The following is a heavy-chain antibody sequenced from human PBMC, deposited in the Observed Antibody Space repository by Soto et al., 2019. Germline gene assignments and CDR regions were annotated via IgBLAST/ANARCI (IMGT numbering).Heavy chain of an antibody. CDR3: VKDESINWYSGHFRH. CDR2: ISSSGSTI. CDR1: GFTFSSYE. V-gene: IGHV3-48*03. J-gene: IGHJ1*01. D-gene: IGHD6-13*01. Sequence: GGSLRLSCAASGFTFSSYEMNWVSQVPGKGLEWVSYISSSGSTIYYGDSVKGRFAISRDNAKNSLHLQMNSLRAEDTAFYYCVKDESINWYSGHFRHWGQGTLVTVSS.